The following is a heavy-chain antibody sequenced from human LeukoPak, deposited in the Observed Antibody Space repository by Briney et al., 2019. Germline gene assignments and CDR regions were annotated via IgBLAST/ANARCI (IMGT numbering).Heavy chain of an antibody. Sequence: PGGSLRLSCTASGFTFGDYAMSWFRQAPGKGLEWVGFIRSKAYGGTTEYAASVKGRFTISRDDSKSIAYLQMNSLKTEDTAVYYCPRSHNQGYCSSTSCYGFDPWGQGTLVTVSS. CDR2: IRSKAYGGTT. CDR1: GFTFGDYA. V-gene: IGHV3-49*03. J-gene: IGHJ5*02. CDR3: PRSHNQGYCSSTSCYGFDP. D-gene: IGHD2-2*01.